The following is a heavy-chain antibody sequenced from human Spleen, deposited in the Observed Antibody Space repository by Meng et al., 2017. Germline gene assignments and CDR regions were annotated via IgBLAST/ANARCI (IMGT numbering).Heavy chain of an antibody. CDR2: IYHSGST. V-gene: IGHV4-38-2*02. J-gene: IGHJ5*02. CDR3: ARDLTTVTTFYWFDP. Sequence: SETLSLTCAVSGYSISSGYYWGWIRQPPGKGLEWIGSIYHSGSTYYNPSLKSRVTISVDTSKNQFSLKLSSVTAADTAVYYCARDLTTVTTFYWFDPWGQGTLVTVS. D-gene: IGHD4-11*01. CDR1: GYSISSGYY.